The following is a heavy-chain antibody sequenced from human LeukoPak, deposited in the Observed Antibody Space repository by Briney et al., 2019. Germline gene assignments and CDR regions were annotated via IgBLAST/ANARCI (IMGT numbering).Heavy chain of an antibody. CDR3: AKDSRNHDAFDI. Sequence: GRSLRLSCAASGFTFSSYAMSWVRQAPGKGLEWVSAISGSGGSTYYADSVKGRFTISRDNSKNTLYLQMNSLRAEDTAVYYCAKDSRNHDAFDIWGQGTMVTVSS. J-gene: IGHJ3*02. CDR1: GFTFSSYA. CDR2: ISGSGGST. D-gene: IGHD1-14*01. V-gene: IGHV3-23*01.